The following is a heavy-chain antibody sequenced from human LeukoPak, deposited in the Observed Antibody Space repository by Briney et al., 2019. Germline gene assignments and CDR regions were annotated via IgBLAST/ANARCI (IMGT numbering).Heavy chain of an antibody. Sequence: PGGSLRLSCAASGFTFSGYDMIWVRQAPGKGLEWVSCITASDTNIYYADSVKGRFSISRDNAKNSLYLQMNSLRVEDTAVYYCGRDPDHGAVDYWGQGTLVTVSS. J-gene: IGHJ4*02. D-gene: IGHD3-16*01. CDR2: ITASDTNI. CDR1: GFTFSGYD. V-gene: IGHV3-48*03. CDR3: GRDPDHGAVDY.